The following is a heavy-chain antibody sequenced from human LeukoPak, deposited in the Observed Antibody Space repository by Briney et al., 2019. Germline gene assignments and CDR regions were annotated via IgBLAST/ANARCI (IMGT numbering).Heavy chain of an antibody. D-gene: IGHD6-13*01. J-gene: IGHJ3*01. CDR3: ARDLQRIAAAGKDAFDV. CDR1: GGSIRGSDFY. CDR2: AYYSGTT. Sequence: SETLSLTCTVSGGSIRGSDFYWGWIRQPPGKGLEWIGSAYYSGTTYYNPSLKSRVTISVDTSKNHFSLKLSSVTAADTAVYYCARDLQRIAAAGKDAFDVWGQGTMVTVSS. V-gene: IGHV4-39*07.